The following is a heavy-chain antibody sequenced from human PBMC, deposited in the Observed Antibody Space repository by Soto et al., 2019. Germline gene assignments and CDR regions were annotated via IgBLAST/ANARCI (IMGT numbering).Heavy chain of an antibody. D-gene: IGHD3-10*01. CDR2: IIPTFGTV. Sequence: QLVQSGPEVKKPGSSVKVSCKSVGDTFSSYAVSWVRQAPGQGLEWMGGIIPTFGTVNYAQKFQGRATITADESTRLSYMELSSRKSEDTAVYYCAREAGDYGHPYFDSWGQGTLISVSS. CDR1: GDTFSSYA. V-gene: IGHV1-69*01. CDR3: AREAGDYGHPYFDS. J-gene: IGHJ4*02.